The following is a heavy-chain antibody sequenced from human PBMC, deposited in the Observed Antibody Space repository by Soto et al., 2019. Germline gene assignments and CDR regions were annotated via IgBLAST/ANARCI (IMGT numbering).Heavy chain of an antibody. Sequence: SDTLSLTCTVSGGSISSYYWSWIRQPPGKGLEWIGYIYYSGSTNYNPSLKSRVTISVDTSKNQSSLKLSSVTAADTAVYYCARDSSGWYFDYWGQGTLVTVSS. CDR1: GGSISSYY. V-gene: IGHV4-59*01. D-gene: IGHD6-19*01. J-gene: IGHJ4*02. CDR3: ARDSSGWYFDY. CDR2: IYYSGST.